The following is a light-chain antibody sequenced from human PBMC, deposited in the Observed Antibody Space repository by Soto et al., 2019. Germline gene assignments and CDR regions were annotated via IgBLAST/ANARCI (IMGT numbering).Light chain of an antibody. CDR3: CSYAGSSTWV. CDR2: EGT. J-gene: IGLJ3*02. Sequence: QSVLTQPASVSGSPGQSITISCTGTSSDVGGYNLVSWYQQHPGKAPKLIIYEGTKRPSGVSNRFSGSKSGNTASLTISGLQAEDEADYYCCSYAGSSTWVFGEGTKVTVL. CDR1: SSDVGGYNL. V-gene: IGLV2-23*01.